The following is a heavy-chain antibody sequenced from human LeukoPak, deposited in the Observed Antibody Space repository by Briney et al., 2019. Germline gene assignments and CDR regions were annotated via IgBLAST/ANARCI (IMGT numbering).Heavy chain of an antibody. V-gene: IGHV3-23*01. D-gene: IGHD1-26*01. CDR1: GFTFSSYS. J-gene: IGHJ4*02. CDR2: ISGSGGST. Sequence: GGSLRLSCAASGFTFSSYSMNWVRQAPGKGLEWVSAISGSGGSTYYADSVKGRFTISRDNSKNTLYLQMNSLRAEDTAVYYCAKLSSVAPFDYWGQGTLVTVSS. CDR3: AKLSSVAPFDY.